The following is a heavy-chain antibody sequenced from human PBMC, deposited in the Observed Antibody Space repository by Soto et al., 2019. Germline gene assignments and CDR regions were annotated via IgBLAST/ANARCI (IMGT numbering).Heavy chain of an antibody. CDR1: GFTFSSYG. CDR2: IWYVGSNK. CDR3: ARSSVRDGMDV. J-gene: IGHJ6*02. Sequence: QVQLVESGGGVVQPGRSLRLSCAASGFTFSSYGMHWVRQAPGKGLEWVAVIWYVGSNKYYADSVKGRFTISRDNSKNTLYLQMNSLRAEDTAVYYCARSSVRDGMDVWGQGTTVTVSS. V-gene: IGHV3-33*01.